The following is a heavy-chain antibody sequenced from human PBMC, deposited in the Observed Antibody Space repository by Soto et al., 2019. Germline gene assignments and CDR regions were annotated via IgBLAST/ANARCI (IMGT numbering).Heavy chain of an antibody. Sequence: SETLSLTCAVYGGSFSGYYWSWIRQPPGKGLEWIGEINHSGSTNYNPSLKSRVTISVDTSKNQFSLKLSSVTAADTAVYYCARGHTISSSPRWDWFDPWGQGTLVTVSS. V-gene: IGHV4-34*01. D-gene: IGHD6-6*01. CDR1: GGSFSGYY. J-gene: IGHJ5*02. CDR2: INHSGST. CDR3: ARGHTISSSPRWDWFDP.